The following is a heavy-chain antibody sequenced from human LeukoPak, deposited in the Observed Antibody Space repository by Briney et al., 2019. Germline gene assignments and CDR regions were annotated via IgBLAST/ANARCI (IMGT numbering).Heavy chain of an antibody. CDR1: GGSISSFY. D-gene: IGHD5/OR15-5a*01. J-gene: IGHJ3*02. CDR2: ISYSETT. Sequence: SETLSLTCTVSGGSISSFYWSWIRQPPGKGLEYIGYISYSETTSYNPSLKSRVAISVDTSKNQFSLKLTSVTAADTAVYYCARDKGLPQAFDIWGQGTMVTVSS. CDR3: ARDKGLPQAFDI. V-gene: IGHV4-59*01.